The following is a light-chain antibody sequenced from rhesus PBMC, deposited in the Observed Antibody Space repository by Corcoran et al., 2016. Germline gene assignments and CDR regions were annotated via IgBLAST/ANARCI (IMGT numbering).Light chain of an antibody. Sequence: QAAPTQSPSVSGYPGQSVTISCTGTSSDIGGYNRVSWYQQHPGKAPKLMIYEVSKRPSGVSDRFSGSKSANTASLTISGLQAEDEADYYCSLYAISGTYIFAIGTRLTVL. J-gene: IGLJ1*01. CDR2: EVS. V-gene: IGLV2-13*03. CDR1: SSDIGGYNR. CDR3: SLYAISGTYI.